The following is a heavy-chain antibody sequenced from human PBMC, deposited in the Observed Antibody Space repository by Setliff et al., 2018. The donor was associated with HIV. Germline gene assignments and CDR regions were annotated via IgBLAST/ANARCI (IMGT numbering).Heavy chain of an antibody. CDR3: TRLWHENWGGVDY. V-gene: IGHV5-51*01. Sequence: PGESLKISCKGSGYSFSSYWIGWVRQMPGKGLEFMWLLYPADSNIRYSPSFQGQVTISVDKSTNTAFLQWTSLRASDTAMYYCTRLWHENWGGVDYWGQGTLVTVSS. D-gene: IGHD3-16*01. J-gene: IGHJ4*02. CDR2: LYPADSNI. CDR1: GYSFSSYW.